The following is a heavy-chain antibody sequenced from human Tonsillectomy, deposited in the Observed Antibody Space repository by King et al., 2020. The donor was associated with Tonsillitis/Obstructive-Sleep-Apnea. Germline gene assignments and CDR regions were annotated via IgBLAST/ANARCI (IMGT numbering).Heavy chain of an antibody. J-gene: IGHJ5*02. CDR3: ARVPGAGLRWFDP. CDR2: IYYSGST. D-gene: IGHD3-10*01. Sequence: VQLQESGPGLVKPSETLSLTCTVSGGSVSSGSDYWSWIRQPPGKGLEWLGYIYYSGSTNYNPSLKSRVTISVDTSKNQFSLKLSSVTAADTAVYYCARVPGAGLRWFDPWGQGTRVTVSS. V-gene: IGHV4-61*01. CDR1: GGSVSSGSDY.